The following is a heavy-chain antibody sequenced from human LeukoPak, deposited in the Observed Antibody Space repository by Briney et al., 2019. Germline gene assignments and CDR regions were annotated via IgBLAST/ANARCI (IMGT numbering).Heavy chain of an antibody. CDR1: GFTFSTYH. D-gene: IGHD3-22*01. J-gene: IGHJ4*02. CDR2: ISRSSTTI. CDR3: ATDYYDSSGYYTGSY. V-gene: IGHV3-48*01. Sequence: GGSLRLSCAAASGFTFSTYHINWVRQAPGKGLEWVSYISRSSTTIYYADSAKGRFTISRDNAKNSLYLQMNSLRAEDTAVYHCATDYYDSSGYYTGSYWGQGTLVTVSS.